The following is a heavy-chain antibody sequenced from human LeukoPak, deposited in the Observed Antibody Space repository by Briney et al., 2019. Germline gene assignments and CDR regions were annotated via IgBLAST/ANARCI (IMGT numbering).Heavy chain of an antibody. D-gene: IGHD4-17*01. J-gene: IGHJ5*02. V-gene: IGHV4-30-4*08. Sequence: PSQTLSLTCTVSGGSISSGGYYWSWIRQHPGRGLEWIGYIYYSGSTYYNPSLKSRVTISVDTSKNQFSLKLSSVTAADTAVYYCAVSYGDYVGIDWFDPWGQGTLVTVSS. CDR3: AVSYGDYVGIDWFDP. CDR2: IYYSGST. CDR1: GGSISSGGYY.